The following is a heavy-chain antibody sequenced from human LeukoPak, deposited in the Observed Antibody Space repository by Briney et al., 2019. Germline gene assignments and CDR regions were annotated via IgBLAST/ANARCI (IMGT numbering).Heavy chain of an antibody. D-gene: IGHD2/OR15-2a*01. CDR3: ARDWRMTTATFYYYGVDV. CDR2: IWYDGTKK. V-gene: IGHV3-33*08. Sequence: GGSLRLSCAASGFTFSSYGMHWVRQAPGKGLEWVAVIWYDGTKKYYADSVKGRFTISRDNSKNRVQLQMSSLRAEDTAMYYCARDWRMTTATFYYYGVDVWGQGTTVSVS. J-gene: IGHJ6*02. CDR1: GFTFSSYG.